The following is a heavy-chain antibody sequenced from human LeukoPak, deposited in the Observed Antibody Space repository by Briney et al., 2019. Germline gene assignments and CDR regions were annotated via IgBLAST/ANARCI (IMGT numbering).Heavy chain of an antibody. J-gene: IGHJ4*02. V-gene: IGHV3-30-3*01. D-gene: IGHD5-24*01. CDR3: AHRRGMATIAASDY. Sequence: GGSLRLSCAASGFTFSSYAMHWVRQAPGKGLEWVAVISYDGSNKYYADSVKGRFTISRDNSKNTLYLQMNSLRAEDTAVYYCAHRRGMATIAASDYWGQGTLVTVSS. CDR2: ISYDGSNK. CDR1: GFTFSSYA.